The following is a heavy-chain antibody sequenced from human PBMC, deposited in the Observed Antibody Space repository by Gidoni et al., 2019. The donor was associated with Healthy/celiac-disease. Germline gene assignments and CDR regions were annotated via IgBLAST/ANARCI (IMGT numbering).Heavy chain of an antibody. Sequence: QVQLVASGGGVVQPGRSLRLSCAASGFTFSSYAMHWVRQAPGKGLEWVAVISYDGSNKYYADSVKGRFTISRDNSKNTLYLQMNSLRAEDTAVYYCARDRGIAVGESAEYFQHWGQGTLVTVSS. D-gene: IGHD6-19*01. J-gene: IGHJ1*01. CDR2: ISYDGSNK. V-gene: IGHV3-30-3*01. CDR3: ARDRGIAVGESAEYFQH. CDR1: GFTFSSYA.